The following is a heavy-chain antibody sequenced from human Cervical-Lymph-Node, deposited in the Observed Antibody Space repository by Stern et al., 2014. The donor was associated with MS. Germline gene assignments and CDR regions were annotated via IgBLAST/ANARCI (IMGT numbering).Heavy chain of an antibody. CDR2: ISYDGSNK. V-gene: IGHV3-30*18. CDR3: AKGGWELPNYYYGMDV. J-gene: IGHJ6*02. D-gene: IGHD1-26*01. CDR1: GFTFSTYG. Sequence: VQLVESGGGVVQPGRSLRLTCAASGFTFSTYGMHWVRQAPGKGLEWVAVISYDGSNKYYADSVKGRLTISRDNSKNTMYMQMNSLRAEDTAVYYCAKGGWELPNYYYGMDVWGQGTTVTVSS.